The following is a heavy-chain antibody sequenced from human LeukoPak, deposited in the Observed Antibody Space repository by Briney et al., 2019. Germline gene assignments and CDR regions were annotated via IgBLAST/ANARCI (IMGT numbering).Heavy chain of an antibody. J-gene: IGHJ6*02. Sequence: SGGSLRLSCAASGFTVSSNYMSWVRQAPGKGLEWVSVIYSGGSTYYADSVKGRFTISRDNSKNTLYLQMNSLRAEDTAVYYCARHVPEYSSSWSSNYYYYGMDVWGQGTTVTVSS. CDR2: IYSGGST. V-gene: IGHV3-66*04. CDR1: GFTVSSNY. CDR3: ARHVPEYSSSWSSNYYYYGMDV. D-gene: IGHD6-13*01.